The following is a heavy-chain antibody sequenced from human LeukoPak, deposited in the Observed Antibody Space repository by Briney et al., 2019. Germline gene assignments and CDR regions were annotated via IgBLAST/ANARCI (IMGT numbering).Heavy chain of an antibody. CDR2: ISYDGSNK. V-gene: IGHV3-30-3*01. CDR1: GFTFSSYA. J-gene: IGHJ3*02. CDR3: ARDQRGSGLDAFDI. Sequence: GGSLRLSCAASGFTFSSYAMHWVRQAPGKGLEWVAVISYDGSNKYYADSVKGRFTISRDNSKNTLYLQMNSLRAEDTAVYYCARDQRGSGLDAFDIWGQGTMVTVSS. D-gene: IGHD3-10*01.